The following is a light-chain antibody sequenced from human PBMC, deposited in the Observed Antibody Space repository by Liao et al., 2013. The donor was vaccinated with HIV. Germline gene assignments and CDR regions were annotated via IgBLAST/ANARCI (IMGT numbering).Light chain of an antibody. CDR2: HDT. V-gene: IGLV3-21*04. Sequence: SYVLTQPPSVSVAPGKTARITCEGIDIGSKSVLWYQQKPGQAPVLVISHDTDRPSGIPERFSGSNSANTATLTIGRVEAGDEADYYCQVWHTGSDHPVFGGGTKLTVL. J-gene: IGLJ3*02. CDR1: DIGSKS. CDR3: QVWHTGSDHPV.